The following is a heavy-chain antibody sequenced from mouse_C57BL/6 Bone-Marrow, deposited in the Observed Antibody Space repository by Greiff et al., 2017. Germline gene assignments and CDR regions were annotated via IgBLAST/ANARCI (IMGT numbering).Heavy chain of an antibody. Sequence: VQLQQSGAELVRPGASVKLSCTASGFNIKDDYMHWVKQRPEQGLEWIGWIDPENGDTEYASKFQGKATIPADPSSNTAYLQLSSLTSEGTAVYYCTTVVHYWGQGTTLTVSS. CDR2: IDPENGDT. V-gene: IGHV14-4*01. CDR1: GFNIKDDY. J-gene: IGHJ2*01. CDR3: TTVVHY. D-gene: IGHD1-1*01.